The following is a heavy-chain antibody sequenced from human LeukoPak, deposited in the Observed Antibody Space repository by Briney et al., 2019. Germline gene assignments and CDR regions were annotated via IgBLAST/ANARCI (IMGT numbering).Heavy chain of an antibody. CDR3: ARATWVVAYYDSRSKYYFDY. Sequence: SETLSLTCAVYGGSFSGYYRSWIRQPPGKGLEWIGEINHSGSTNYNPSLKSRVTISVDTSKNQFSLKLSSVTAADTAVYYCARATWVVAYYDSRSKYYFDYWGQGTLVTVSS. D-gene: IGHD3-22*01. CDR2: INHSGST. J-gene: IGHJ4*02. V-gene: IGHV4-34*01. CDR1: GGSFSGYY.